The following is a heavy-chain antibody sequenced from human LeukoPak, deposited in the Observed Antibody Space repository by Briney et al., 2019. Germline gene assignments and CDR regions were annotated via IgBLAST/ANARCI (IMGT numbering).Heavy chain of an antibody. J-gene: IGHJ5*02. V-gene: IGHV4-34*01. CDR1: GGSLSGYY. D-gene: IGHD5-18*01. CDR2: INHSGST. CDR3: ARVWDTAMVMGNWCDL. Sequence: SETLSLTCAVYGGSLSGYYWSWIRQPPGKGLEWIGEINHSGSTNYNPSLKSRVNISVDTSKNQFSLKLSSVTAADTAVYYCARVWDTAMVMGNWCDLGGQGTLVSV.